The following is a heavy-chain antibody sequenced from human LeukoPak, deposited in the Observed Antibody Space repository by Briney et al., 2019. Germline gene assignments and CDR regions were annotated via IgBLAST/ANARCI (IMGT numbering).Heavy chain of an antibody. CDR1: GFTFSSYG. CDR3: AIDGVKQDILTGPFDY. CDR2: ISYDGSNK. V-gene: IGHV3-30*03. J-gene: IGHJ4*02. Sequence: GGSLRLSCAASGFTFSSYGMHWVRQAPGKGLEWVAVISYDGSNKYYADSVKGRFTISRDNSKNTLYLQMNSLRAEDTAVYYCAIDGVKQDILTGPFDYWGQGTLVTVSS. D-gene: IGHD3-9*01.